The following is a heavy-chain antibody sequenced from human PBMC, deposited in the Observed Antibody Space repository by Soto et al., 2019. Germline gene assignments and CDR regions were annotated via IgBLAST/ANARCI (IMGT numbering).Heavy chain of an antibody. CDR1: GGSFSGYY. CDR2: INHSGST. D-gene: IGHD5-18*01. J-gene: IGHJ3*02. CDR3: ARPNRGYSYGKGAFDI. Sequence: PSETLSLTCAVYGGSFSGYYWSWIRQPPGKGLEWIGEINHSGSTNYNPSLKSRVTISVDTSKNQFSLKLSSVTAADTAVYYCARPNRGYSYGKGAFDIWGQGTMVTVSS. V-gene: IGHV4-34*01.